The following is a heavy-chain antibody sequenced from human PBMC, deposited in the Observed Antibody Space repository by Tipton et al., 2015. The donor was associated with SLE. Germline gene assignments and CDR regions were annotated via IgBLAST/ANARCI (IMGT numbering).Heavy chain of an antibody. CDR1: GDSINSGTYY. V-gene: IGHV4-61*09. J-gene: IGHJ4*02. D-gene: IGHD6-19*01. Sequence: TLSLTCTVSGDSINSGTYYWSWVRQPAGKGLEWIGNIYTSEGTNYNPSLKSRVTISVDTSKNQFSLKLTSVTAVDTAVYYCSREQWLVLWGYFDYWGQGYRVTVSS. CDR3: SREQWLVLWGYFDY. CDR2: IYTSEGT.